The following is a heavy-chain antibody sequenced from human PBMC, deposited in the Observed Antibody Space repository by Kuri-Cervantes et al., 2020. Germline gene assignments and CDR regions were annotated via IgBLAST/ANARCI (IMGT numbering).Heavy chain of an antibody. CDR1: CFTFSSYG. J-gene: IGHJ6*03. CDR3: ARDQGRDNWNYHYYMDV. Sequence: SLTLCCAAACFTFSSYGMHWARQAPGKGLEWVAVIWYDGSNKYYPDSVKGRFTISRDNSKTTLYLQMNSLRAEDTAVYYCARDQGRDNWNYHYYMDVWGKGTTVTVSS. D-gene: IGHD1-20*01. V-gene: IGHV3-33*01. CDR2: IWYDGSNK.